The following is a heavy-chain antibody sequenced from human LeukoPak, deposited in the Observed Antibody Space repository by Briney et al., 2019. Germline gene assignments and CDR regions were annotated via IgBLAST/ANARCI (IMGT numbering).Heavy chain of an antibody. Sequence: GGSLRLSCAASGFTFSSYAMHWVRQAPGKGLEWVAVISYDGSNKYYADSVKGRFTISRDNSKNTLYLQMNSLRAEDTAVYYCARDCGGDCYSPHYYMDVWGKGTTVTISS. V-gene: IGHV3-30*04. D-gene: IGHD2-21*02. CDR1: GFTFSSYA. CDR2: ISYDGSNK. CDR3: ARDCGGDCYSPHYYMDV. J-gene: IGHJ6*03.